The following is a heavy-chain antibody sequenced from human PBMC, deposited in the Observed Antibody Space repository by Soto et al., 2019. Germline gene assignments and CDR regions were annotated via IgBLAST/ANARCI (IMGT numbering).Heavy chain of an antibody. V-gene: IGHV4-59*01. CDR1: GGSISTYY. Sequence: SETLSLTCTVSGGSISTYYWSWIRQSPGKGLEWLGYIFYTGRTNYNPSLRSRVTISVDTSENHLSLTLNSVASADTAVYFCARDRRDGYKRYFEFWGQGNQVTVSS. D-gene: IGHD5-12*01. CDR2: IFYTGRT. CDR3: ARDRRDGYKRYFEF. J-gene: IGHJ4*02.